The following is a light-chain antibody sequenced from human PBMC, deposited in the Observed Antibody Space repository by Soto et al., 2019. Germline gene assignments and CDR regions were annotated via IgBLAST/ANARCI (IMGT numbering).Light chain of an antibody. Sequence: VVTQSPATLSVFPGETATLSCRARQSVSSDLAWYQQRPGQAPRLLIYGASTRATGIPARFRGSGSGTEFRLTISSLHSEDFATYYCQQYNTWHPKMAFGRGTTVEI. CDR3: QQYNTWHPKMA. J-gene: IGKJ1*01. V-gene: IGKV3-15*01. CDR1: QSVSSD. CDR2: GAS.